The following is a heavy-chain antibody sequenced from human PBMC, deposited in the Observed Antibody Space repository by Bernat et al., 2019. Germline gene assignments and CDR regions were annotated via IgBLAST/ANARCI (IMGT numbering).Heavy chain of an antibody. Sequence: EVQLVESGEGLVQPGGSLRLSCAASGFTLSDYSMHWVRHAPGKGLEYVSAISGGGGSTYYADSVKGRFTISRDISKNTLYLEMGSLSAEDMAVYYCARIGTNGYYDYWGQGALVTVSS. V-gene: IGHV3-64*02. D-gene: IGHD2-8*01. CDR2: ISGGGGST. CDR1: GFTLSDYS. J-gene: IGHJ4*01. CDR3: ARIGTNGYYDY.